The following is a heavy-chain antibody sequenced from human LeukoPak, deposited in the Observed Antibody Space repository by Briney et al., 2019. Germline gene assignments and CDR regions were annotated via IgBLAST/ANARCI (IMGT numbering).Heavy chain of an antibody. CDR3: ARGFPPRRQYDSSGYYSYYFDY. D-gene: IGHD3-22*01. V-gene: IGHV1-18*01. CDR2: ISAYNGNT. J-gene: IGHJ4*02. Sequence: ASVKVSCKASGYTFTSYGISWVRQAPGQGLEWMGWISAYNGNTNYAQKLQGRVTMTTDTSTSTAYMELRSLRSDDTAVYYCARGFPPRRQYDSSGYYSYYFDYWGQGTLVTVSS. CDR1: GYTFTSYG.